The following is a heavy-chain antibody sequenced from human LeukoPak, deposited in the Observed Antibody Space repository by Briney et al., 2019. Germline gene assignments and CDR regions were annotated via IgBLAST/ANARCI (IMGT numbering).Heavy chain of an antibody. V-gene: IGHV3-74*01. Sequence: GGSLRLSCTASGFTFDDYAMHWVRQAPGKGLVWVSRINTDASNTIYADSVKGRFTISRDNAKNTLYLQMNSLRAEDTAVYYCARDQSIAGPTTADYWGQGTLVTVSS. CDR2: INTDASNT. J-gene: IGHJ4*02. CDR3: ARDQSIAGPTTADY. D-gene: IGHD1-26*01. CDR1: GFTFDDYA.